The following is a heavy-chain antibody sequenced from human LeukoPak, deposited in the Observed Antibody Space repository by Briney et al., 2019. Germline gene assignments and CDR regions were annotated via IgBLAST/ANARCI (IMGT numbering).Heavy chain of an antibody. D-gene: IGHD3-10*01. CDR2: INPSGGST. V-gene: IGHV1-46*01. CDR3: AGYYFDAFDI. J-gene: IGHJ3*02. Sequence: ASVRVSCKASGYTFTSYYMHWVRQAPGQGLEWMGIINPSGGSTSYAQKFQGRVTMTRDTSTSTVYMELSSLRSEDTAAYYCAGYYFDAFDIWGQGTMVTVSS. CDR1: GYTFTSYY.